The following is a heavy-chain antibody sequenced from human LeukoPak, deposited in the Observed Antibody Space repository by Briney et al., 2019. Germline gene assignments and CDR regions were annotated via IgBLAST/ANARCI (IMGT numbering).Heavy chain of an antibody. CDR1: GGSFSGYY. Sequence: SETLSLTCAVYGGSFSGYYWSWIRQPPGKGLEWIGEINQSGSTNYNPSLKSRVTISLDTSKNQFSLKLSTLTAADTAVYYCARRRGHYDILTGYYPSPLDYWGQGTLVTVSS. J-gene: IGHJ4*02. V-gene: IGHV4-34*01. CDR2: INQSGST. CDR3: ARRRGHYDILTGYYPSPLDY. D-gene: IGHD3-9*01.